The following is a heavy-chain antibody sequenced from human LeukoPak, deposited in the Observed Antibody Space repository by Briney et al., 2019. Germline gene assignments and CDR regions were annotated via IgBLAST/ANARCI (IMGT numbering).Heavy chain of an antibody. Sequence: NPSETLSLTCTVSGGSISSGSYYWSWIRQLAGKGLEWIGRIYTSGSTNYNPSLKSRVTISVDTSKNQFSLKLSSVTAADTAVYYCASVYCSSTSCHYYFDYWGQGTLVTVSS. D-gene: IGHD2-2*01. CDR2: IYTSGST. CDR1: GGSISSGSYY. V-gene: IGHV4-61*02. J-gene: IGHJ4*02. CDR3: ASVYCSSTSCHYYFDY.